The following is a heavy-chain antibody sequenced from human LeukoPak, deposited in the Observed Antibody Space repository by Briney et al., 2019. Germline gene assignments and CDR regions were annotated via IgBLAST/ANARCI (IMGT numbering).Heavy chain of an antibody. CDR3: ARDKTSMVRGVMGFGAFDI. CDR1: GFTLSKFW. D-gene: IGHD3-10*01. CDR2: LNQDGNEK. Sequence: GGSLRLSCAASGFTLSKFWMSWVRQAPGKGLEWVADLNQDGNEKYYVDSVKGRFTISGDNAKNSVYLQMNSLRVEDTAVHYCARDKTSMVRGVMGFGAFDIWGQGTAVTVSS. V-gene: IGHV3-7*04. J-gene: IGHJ3*02.